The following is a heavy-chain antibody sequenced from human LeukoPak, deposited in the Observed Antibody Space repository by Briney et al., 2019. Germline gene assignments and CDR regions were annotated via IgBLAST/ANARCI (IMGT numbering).Heavy chain of an antibody. J-gene: IGHJ6*02. D-gene: IGHD1-26*01. V-gene: IGHV3-30*18. Sequence: PGGSLRLPCAASGFTFSSYGMHWVRQAPGKGLEWVAVISYDGSNKYYADSVKGRFTISRDNSKNTLYLQMNSLRAEDTAVYYCAKEQSMGYGMDVWGQGTTVTVSS. CDR3: AKEQSMGYGMDV. CDR2: ISYDGSNK. CDR1: GFTFSSYG.